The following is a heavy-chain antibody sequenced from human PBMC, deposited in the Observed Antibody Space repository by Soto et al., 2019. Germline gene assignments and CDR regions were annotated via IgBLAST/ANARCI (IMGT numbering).Heavy chain of an antibody. CDR2: INPNSGGT. Sequence: ASVKVSCKASGYTFTCYYMHWVRQAPGQGLEWMGWINPNSGGTNYAQKFQGRVTMTRDTSISTAYMELSRLRSDDTAVYYCARERVDTAMVNDYYYGMDVWGQGTTVTVSS. V-gene: IGHV1-2*02. CDR1: GYTFTCYY. D-gene: IGHD5-18*01. CDR3: ARERVDTAMVNDYYYGMDV. J-gene: IGHJ6*02.